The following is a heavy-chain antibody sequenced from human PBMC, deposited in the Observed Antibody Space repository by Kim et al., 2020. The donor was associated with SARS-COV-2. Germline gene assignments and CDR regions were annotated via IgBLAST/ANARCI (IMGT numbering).Heavy chain of an antibody. CDR1: GFTFSSYA. V-gene: IGHV3-30*04. Sequence: GGSLRLSCAASGFTFSSYAMHWVRQAPGKGLEWVAVISYDGSNKYYADSVKGRFTISRDNSKNTLYLQMNSLRAEDTAVYYCARDLGAFGESSTDYWGQG. D-gene: IGHD3-10*01. CDR2: ISYDGSNK. CDR3: ARDLGAFGESSTDY. J-gene: IGHJ4*02.